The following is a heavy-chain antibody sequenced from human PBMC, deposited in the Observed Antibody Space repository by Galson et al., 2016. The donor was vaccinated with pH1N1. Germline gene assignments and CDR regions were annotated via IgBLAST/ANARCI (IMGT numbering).Heavy chain of an antibody. J-gene: IGHJ4*02. CDR2: IYYSGST. CDR3: ARVPRGEQLYYFDY. D-gene: IGHD3-16*01. V-gene: IGHV4-31*11. CDR1: GGSISSGGYY. Sequence: TLSLTYAVSGGSISSGGYYWSWIRQHPGKGLEWIGYIYYSGSTYYNPSLKSRVTISVDTSKNQFSLKLSSVTAADTAVYYCARVPRGEQLYYFDYWGQGTLVTVSS.